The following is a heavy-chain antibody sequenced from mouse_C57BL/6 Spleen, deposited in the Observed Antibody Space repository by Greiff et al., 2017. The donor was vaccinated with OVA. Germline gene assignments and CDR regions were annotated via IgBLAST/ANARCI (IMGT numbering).Heavy chain of an antibody. CDR1: GFNIKNTY. CDR2: IDPANGNT. CDR3: ARNPYYYGSSYWYFDV. V-gene: IGHV14-3*01. J-gene: IGHJ1*03. Sequence: VQLQQSVAELVRPGASVKLSCTASGFNIKNTYMHWVKQRPEQGLEWIGRIDPANGNTKYAPKFQGKATITADPSSNTAYLQLSSLTSEDTAIYYCARNPYYYGSSYWYFDVWGTGTTVTVSS. D-gene: IGHD1-1*01.